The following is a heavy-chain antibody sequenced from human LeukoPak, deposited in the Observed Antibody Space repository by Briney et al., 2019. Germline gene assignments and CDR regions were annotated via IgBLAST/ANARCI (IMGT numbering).Heavy chain of an antibody. CDR2: IYYSGST. D-gene: IGHD3-10*01. CDR1: GGSISSSSYY. Sequence: SETLSLTCTVSGGSISSSSYYWGWIRQPPGKGLEWIGSIYYSGSTYYNPCLKSRVTISVDTSKNQFSLKLSSAPAADTAVYYCXRRSRYGSGSTWRDGVDXWGQGXLVTV. J-gene: IGHJ4*02. V-gene: IGHV4-39*01. CDR3: XRRSRYGSGSTWRDGVDX.